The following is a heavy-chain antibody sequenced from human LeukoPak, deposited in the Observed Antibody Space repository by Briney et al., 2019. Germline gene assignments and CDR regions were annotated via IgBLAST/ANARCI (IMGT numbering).Heavy chain of an antibody. J-gene: IGHJ4*02. CDR3: ARVRGGMPFDY. CDR1: GFTVSSNY. CDR2: IYSGGST. Sequence: GGSLRLSCAASGFTVSSNYMSWVRQAPGKGLEWVSVIYSGGSTYYADSVKGRFTISRDNSKNTLYLQMNSLRAEDTAVYYCARVRGGMPFDYWGQGTLVTVSP. D-gene: IGHD3-16*01. V-gene: IGHV3-66*01.